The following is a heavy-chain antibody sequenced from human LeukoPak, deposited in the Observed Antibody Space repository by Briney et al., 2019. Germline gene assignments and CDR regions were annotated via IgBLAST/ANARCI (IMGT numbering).Heavy chain of an antibody. J-gene: IGHJ4*02. D-gene: IGHD3-10*01. CDR3: ARDSPRGNNVGDY. CDR2: IYHSGST. V-gene: IGHV4-38-2*02. Sequence: SETLSLTCTVSGYSISSGYYWGWIRQPPGKGLEWIGSIYHSGSTYYNPSLKSRVTISVDTSKNQFSLKLSSVTAADTAVYYCARDSPRGNNVGDYWGQGTLVTVSS. CDR1: GYSISSGYY.